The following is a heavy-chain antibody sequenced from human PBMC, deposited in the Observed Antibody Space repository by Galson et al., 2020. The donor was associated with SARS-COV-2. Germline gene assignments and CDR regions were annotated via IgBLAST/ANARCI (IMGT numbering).Heavy chain of an antibody. CDR2: INQSGNI. D-gene: IGHD3-22*01. CDR1: GESFSGHH. Sequence: ETLSLTCAVYGESFSGHHWSWIRQPPGEGLEWIGEINQSGNINYNPSLKSRVTISVDTSKNQFSLKLSSVTAADTAVYYCARGRLQITMMVVVFTGGSFYFAYWGQGTLVTVSS. J-gene: IGHJ4*02. CDR3: ARGRLQITMMVVVFTGGSFYFAY. V-gene: IGHV4-34*01.